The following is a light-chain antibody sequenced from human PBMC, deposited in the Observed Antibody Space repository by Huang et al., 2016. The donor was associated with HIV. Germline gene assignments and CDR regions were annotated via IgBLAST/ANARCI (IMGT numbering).Light chain of an antibody. V-gene: IGKV3-20*01. Sequence: EIVLTQSPGTLSLSPGERATLPCRASQSVSSRYLAWYQQKPGQAPRLLIYGASYRATGIPDRFSGSGSGTDFTLTISRLEPEDLAVYYCQQYGTSRIFTFGPGTRVDIK. J-gene: IGKJ3*01. CDR3: QQYGTSRIFT. CDR2: GAS. CDR1: QSVSSRY.